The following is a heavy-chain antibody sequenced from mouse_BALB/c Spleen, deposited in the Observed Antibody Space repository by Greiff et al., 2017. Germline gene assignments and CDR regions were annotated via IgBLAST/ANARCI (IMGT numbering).Heavy chain of an antibody. CDR3: ARGYGSSYGKYFDV. Sequence: EVKLVESGPGLVKPSQSLSLTCTVTGYSITSDYAWNWIRQFPGNKLEWMGYISYSGSTSYNPSLKSRISITRDTSKNQFFLQLNSVTTEDTATYYCARGYGSSYGKYFDVWGAGTTVTVSS. V-gene: IGHV3-2*02. J-gene: IGHJ1*01. D-gene: IGHD1-1*01. CDR2: ISYSGST. CDR1: GYSITSDYA.